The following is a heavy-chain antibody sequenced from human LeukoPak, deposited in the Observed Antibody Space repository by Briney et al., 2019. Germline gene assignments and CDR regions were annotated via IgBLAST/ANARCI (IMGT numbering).Heavy chain of an antibody. CDR2: ISSSSSYI. CDR3: ARDLDTAMSNAFDI. D-gene: IGHD5-18*01. J-gene: IGHJ3*02. CDR1: GFTFSSYS. V-gene: IGHV3-21*01. Sequence: PGGSLRLSCAASGFTFSSYSMNWVRQAPGKGLEWVSSISSSSSYIYYADSVKGRFTISRDNAKNLLYLQMNSLRAEDTAVYYCARDLDTAMSNAFDIWGQGTMVTVSS.